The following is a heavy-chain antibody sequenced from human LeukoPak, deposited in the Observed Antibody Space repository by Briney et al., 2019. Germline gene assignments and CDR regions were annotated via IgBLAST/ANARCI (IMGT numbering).Heavy chain of an antibody. J-gene: IGHJ4*02. D-gene: IGHD3-16*02. Sequence: PGRSLRLSCAASGFTFSSYGMHWVRQAPGKGLEWVAVIWYDGSNKYYADSVKGRFTISRDNSKNTLYLQMNSLRAEDTAVYYCASYSWITFGGVIAPFDYWGQGTLVTVSS. CDR2: IWYDGSNK. CDR1: GFTFSSYG. V-gene: IGHV3-33*01. CDR3: ASYSWITFGGVIAPFDY.